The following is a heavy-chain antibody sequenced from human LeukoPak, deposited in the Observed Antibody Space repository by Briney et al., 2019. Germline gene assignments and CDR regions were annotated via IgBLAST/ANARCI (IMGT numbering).Heavy chain of an antibody. CDR2: ISSSGSTI. CDR3: ARIYGTPDAFDI. J-gene: IGHJ3*02. V-gene: IGHV3-48*03. Sequence: GGSLRLSCAASGFTFSGYEMDWVRQAPGKGLEWVSYISSSGSTIYYADSVKGRFTISRDNAKNSLYLQMNSLRAEDTAVYYCARIYGTPDAFDIWGQGTMVTVSS. CDR1: GFTFSGYE. D-gene: IGHD4-17*01.